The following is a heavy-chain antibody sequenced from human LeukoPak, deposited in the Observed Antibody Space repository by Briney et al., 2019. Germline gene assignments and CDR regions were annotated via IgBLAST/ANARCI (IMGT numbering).Heavy chain of an antibody. CDR1: GGTFSSYA. CDR3: ARSRAIDYGYYTPNFDY. J-gene: IGHJ4*02. D-gene: IGHD4-17*01. V-gene: IGHV1-69*13. Sequence: SVKVSCKASGGTFSSYAISWVRQAPGQGLEWMGGIIPIFGTANYAQKFQGRVTITADESTSTAYMELSSLRSEDTAVYYCARSRAIDYGYYTPNFDYWGQGTLVTVSS. CDR2: IIPIFGTA.